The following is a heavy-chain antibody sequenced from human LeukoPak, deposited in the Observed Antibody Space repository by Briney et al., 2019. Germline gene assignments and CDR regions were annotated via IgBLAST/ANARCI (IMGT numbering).Heavy chain of an antibody. Sequence: GGSLRLSCAASGFTFDDRGMHWVRQAPRKGLVWVSRISTDGYTTDYADFVQGRFTASRDNTKNTWSLEMNSLRAEDTAVYYCVVGGSPGYWGQGTLVTVSS. CDR2: ISTDGYTT. D-gene: IGHD2-15*01. J-gene: IGHJ4*02. CDR1: GFTFDDRG. V-gene: IGHV3-74*01. CDR3: VVGGSPGY.